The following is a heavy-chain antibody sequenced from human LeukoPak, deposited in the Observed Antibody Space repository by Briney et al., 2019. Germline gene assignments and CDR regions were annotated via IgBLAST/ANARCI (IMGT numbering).Heavy chain of an antibody. Sequence: SETLSLTCTVSGASISSYFWSWIRQPPGKGLEWIGDIHYSGNTNYNPSLKSRVTISVDTSKNQFSLKLTSVTAADTDVYYCTRFYDRSGPHFDYWGQGTLVTVSS. J-gene: IGHJ4*02. CDR1: GASISSYF. V-gene: IGHV4-59*01. CDR3: TRFYDRSGPHFDY. CDR2: IHYSGNT. D-gene: IGHD3-22*01.